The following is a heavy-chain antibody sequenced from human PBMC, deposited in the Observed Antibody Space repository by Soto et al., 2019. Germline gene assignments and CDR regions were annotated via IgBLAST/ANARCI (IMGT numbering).Heavy chain of an antibody. J-gene: IGHJ4*02. Sequence: PSXTLSLTCTVSGGSISSGGYYWSLIRQHPGKGLEWIGYIYYSGSTYYNPSLKSRVTISVDTSKNQFSLKLSSVTAADTAVYYCARVVFRDECFPDYWGQGTLVTVSS. V-gene: IGHV4-31*03. CDR3: ARVVFRDECFPDY. CDR2: IYYSGST. D-gene: IGHD3-3*01. CDR1: GGSISSGGYY.